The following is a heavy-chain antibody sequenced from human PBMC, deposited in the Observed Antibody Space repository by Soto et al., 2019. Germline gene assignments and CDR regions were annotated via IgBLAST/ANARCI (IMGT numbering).Heavy chain of an antibody. D-gene: IGHD1-26*01. J-gene: IGHJ6*02. CDR3: ARLEKWYYNYYGLDV. Sequence: PGESLKISCKGSGYSFTTYWISWVRQMPGKGLEWMGKIDPADSSTNYSPSFQGHITISVDRSINTAHLQFSSLKAADTAVYYCARLEKWYYNYYGLDVWGQGTMVTVSS. CDR2: IDPADSST. V-gene: IGHV5-10-1*01. CDR1: GYSFTTYW.